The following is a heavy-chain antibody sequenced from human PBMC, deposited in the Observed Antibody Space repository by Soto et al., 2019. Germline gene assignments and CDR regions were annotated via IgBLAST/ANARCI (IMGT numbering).Heavy chain of an antibody. Sequence: VQLVESGGGLVQPGGSLRLSCAASGFTFSDYEMNWVRQAPGKGLEWVSYISHSGSTTYYADSVKGRFTISRDDAEKSVYLQMNSLRAEDSAIYYCARDSGGSYYDYFDSCGQGSLVTVSS. J-gene: IGHJ4*02. CDR3: ARDSGGSYYDYFDS. V-gene: IGHV3-48*03. CDR1: GFTFSDYE. CDR2: ISHSGSTT. D-gene: IGHD1-26*01.